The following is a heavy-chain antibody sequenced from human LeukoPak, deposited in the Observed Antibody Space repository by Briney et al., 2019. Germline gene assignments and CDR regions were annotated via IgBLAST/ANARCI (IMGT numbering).Heavy chain of an antibody. J-gene: IGHJ3*01. Sequence: GGSLRLSCAASGFTFSSYSMNWVRQAPGKGLEWVSYISSSSSTIYYADSVKGRFTISRDNAKNSLYLQMNSLRAEDTAMYYCTRALVIVVYAMQGPWDGSDVWGQGTMVTVSS. V-gene: IGHV3-48*04. D-gene: IGHD2-8*02. CDR2: ISSSSSTI. CDR3: TRALVIVVYAMQGPWDGSDV. CDR1: GFTFSSYS.